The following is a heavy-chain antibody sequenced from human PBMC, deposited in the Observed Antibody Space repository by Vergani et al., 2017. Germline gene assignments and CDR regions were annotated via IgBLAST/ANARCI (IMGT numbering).Heavy chain of an antibody. D-gene: IGHD5-12*01. CDR1: GGTFSSYA. Sequence: QVQLVQSGAEVKKPGSSVKVSCKASGGTFSSYAISWVRQAPGQGLEWMGGIIPIFGTANYAQKFQGRVTITADVSTSTAYMELSSLRSEDTAVYYCARGANLSSGYDPIGFNWFDPGGQGTLVTVSS. CDR3: ARGANLSSGYDPIGFNWFDP. CDR2: IIPIFGTA. V-gene: IGHV1-69*01. J-gene: IGHJ5*02.